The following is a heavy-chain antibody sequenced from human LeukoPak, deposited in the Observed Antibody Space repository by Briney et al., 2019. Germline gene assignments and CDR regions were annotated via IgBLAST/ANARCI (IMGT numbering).Heavy chain of an antibody. CDR3: ARRSPRGYYDSSGYRSDAFDI. D-gene: IGHD3-22*01. V-gene: IGHV4-30-4*01. CDR2: IYYSGST. Sequence: SQTLSLTCTVSGGSISSGDYYWSWIRQPPGNGLEWIGYIYYSGSTYYNPSLKSRVTISVDTSKNQFSLKLSSVTAADTAVYYCARRSPRGYYDSSGYRSDAFDIWGQGTMVTVSS. CDR1: GGSISSGDYY. J-gene: IGHJ3*02.